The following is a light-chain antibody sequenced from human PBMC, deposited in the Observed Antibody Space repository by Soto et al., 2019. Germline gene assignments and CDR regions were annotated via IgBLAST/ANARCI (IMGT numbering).Light chain of an antibody. CDR3: QSYDSSLSGYV. V-gene: IGLV1-40*01. Sequence: QSVLTQPPSVSEPPGQRVTISCTGSSSNIGAGYEAHWYQQVPGTAPKLLIYENNNRPSGVPDRFSGSKSGTSASLAITGLQAEDEAEYYSQSYDSSLSGYVFGTGTKLTVL. J-gene: IGLJ1*01. CDR2: ENN. CDR1: SSNIGAGYE.